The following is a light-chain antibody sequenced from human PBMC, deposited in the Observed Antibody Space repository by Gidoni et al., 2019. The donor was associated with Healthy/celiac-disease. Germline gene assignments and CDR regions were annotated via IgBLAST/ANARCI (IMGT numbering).Light chain of an antibody. CDR3: QQSYSTPT. Sequence: DTQRPQSPSSLSASVGDRVTITCRASQSISSYLNWYQQKPGKAPKLLIHAASRLQSAVPSRFSGRGSGTDFTLTISRLQPEDFATYYCQQSYSTPTFGQGTRLEIK. V-gene: IGKV1-39*01. CDR2: AAS. CDR1: QSISSY. J-gene: IGKJ5*01.